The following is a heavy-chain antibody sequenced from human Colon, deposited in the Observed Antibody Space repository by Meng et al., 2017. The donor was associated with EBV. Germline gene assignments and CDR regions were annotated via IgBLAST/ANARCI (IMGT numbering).Heavy chain of an antibody. J-gene: IGHJ4*02. Sequence: QAQSREAGPELVKPADTLSLTCGASGDTIPNQNGWAWVRQPPGKGLEWIGEIPHGGSSAYNPTLKSRVSMSIVKSKNQFFLKLTSVTAADTAVYHCLRGSCGSVWGQGTLVTVSS. CDR3: LRGSCGSV. CDR2: IPHGGSS. CDR1: GDTIPNQNG. V-gene: IGHV4-4*02. D-gene: IGHD3-10*01.